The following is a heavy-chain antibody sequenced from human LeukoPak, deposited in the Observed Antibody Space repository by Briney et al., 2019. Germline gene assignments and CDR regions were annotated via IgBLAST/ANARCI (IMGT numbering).Heavy chain of an antibody. CDR3: ARPYCSTTSCYYYFDY. CDR2: INTDGSST. D-gene: IGHD2-2*01. V-gene: IGHV3-74*01. J-gene: IGHJ4*02. CDR1: GFTFSTYW. Sequence: GGSLRLSCAASGFTFSTYWMHWVRQAPGKGLVWVSRINTDGSSTSYADSVKGRLTISRDSAKNTLYLQMNSLRAEDTAVYYCARPYCSTTSCYYYFDYWGQGTLVTVSS.